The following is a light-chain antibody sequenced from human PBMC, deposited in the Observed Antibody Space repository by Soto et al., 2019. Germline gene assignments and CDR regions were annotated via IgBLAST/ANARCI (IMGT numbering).Light chain of an antibody. CDR3: QQYGSSPPVT. CDR1: QSVSSSY. J-gene: IGKJ5*01. CDR2: GAS. Sequence: EIVLTQSPGTLSLSPGERATLSCRASQSVSSSYLAWYQQKPGQAPRLLIYGASSRATGIPDRFSGSGSGTDVTLTISRLEPEDVAVYYCQQYGSSPPVTFGQGKRLEIK. V-gene: IGKV3-20*01.